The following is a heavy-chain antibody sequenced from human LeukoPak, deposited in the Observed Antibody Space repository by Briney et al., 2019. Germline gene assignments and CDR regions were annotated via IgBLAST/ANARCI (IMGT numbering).Heavy chain of an antibody. Sequence: PSETLSLTCTVSDDSISSGSYYWSWIRQPPGKGLEWIGSIYYSGSTYYNPSLKSRVTISVDTSKNQFSLKLASVTAADTAIYYCAKGAGGFSYYNWFDPWGQGTLATVSS. J-gene: IGHJ5*02. CDR2: IYYSGST. CDR1: DDSISSGSYY. CDR3: AKGAGGFSYYNWFDP. V-gene: IGHV4-39*07. D-gene: IGHD5-18*01.